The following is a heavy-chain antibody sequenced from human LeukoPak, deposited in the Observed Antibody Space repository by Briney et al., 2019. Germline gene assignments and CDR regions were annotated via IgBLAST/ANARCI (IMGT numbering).Heavy chain of an antibody. Sequence: ASVKVSCKASGYTFTGYDIHWVRQAPGQGLEWMGWINPDSGGTNYVRKFQGRVTMTRDTSITTAYMELSRLRSDDTAVYYCARDKWFGELFGTYYFDYWGQGTLVTVSS. CDR1: GYTFTGYD. V-gene: IGHV1-2*02. CDR2: INPDSGGT. CDR3: ARDKWFGELFGTYYFDY. J-gene: IGHJ4*02. D-gene: IGHD3-10*01.